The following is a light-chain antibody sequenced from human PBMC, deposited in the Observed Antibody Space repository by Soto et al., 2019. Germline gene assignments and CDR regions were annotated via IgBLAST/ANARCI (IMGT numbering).Light chain of an antibody. V-gene: IGLV2-14*01. Sequence: QSALTQPASVSGSPGQSITISCTGTSSDVGAYNYVSWYQQHPGKAPKLMIYEVSNRPSGVSNRFSGSKSGNTASLTISGLQAEDEADYYCSSYTNSNTDLLFGGGTKLTVL. J-gene: IGLJ2*01. CDR2: EVS. CDR1: SSDVGAYNY. CDR3: SSYTNSNTDLL.